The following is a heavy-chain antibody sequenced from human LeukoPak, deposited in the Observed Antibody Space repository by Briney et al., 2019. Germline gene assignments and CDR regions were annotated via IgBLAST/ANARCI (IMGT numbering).Heavy chain of an antibody. V-gene: IGHV4-34*01. Sequence: SETLSLTCAVYGGSFSGYYGSWIRQPPGKGLEWIGEINHSGSTNYNPSLKSRVTVSVDTSKNQFSLKLSSVTAADTAVYYCARERNYYDSSGYLGYWGQGTLVTVSS. CDR1: GGSFSGYY. D-gene: IGHD3-22*01. J-gene: IGHJ4*02. CDR3: ARERNYYDSSGYLGY. CDR2: INHSGST.